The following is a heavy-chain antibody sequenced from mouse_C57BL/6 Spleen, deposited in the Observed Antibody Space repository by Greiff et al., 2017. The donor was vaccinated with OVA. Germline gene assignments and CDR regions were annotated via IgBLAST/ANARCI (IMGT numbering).Heavy chain of an antibody. CDR3: ARENELRHAMDY. CDR1: GYTFTSYW. J-gene: IGHJ4*01. Sequence: VQLVESGAELVMPGASVKLSCKASGYTFTSYWMHWVKQRPGQGLEWIGEIDPSDSYTNYNQKFKGKSTLTVDKSSSTAYMQLSSLTSEDSAVYYCARENELRHAMDYWGQGTSVTVSS. CDR2: IDPSDSYT. V-gene: IGHV1-69*01. D-gene: IGHD2-12*01.